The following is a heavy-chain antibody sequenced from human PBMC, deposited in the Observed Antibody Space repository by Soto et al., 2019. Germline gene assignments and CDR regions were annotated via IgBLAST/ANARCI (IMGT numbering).Heavy chain of an antibody. V-gene: IGHV1-69*05. Sequence: QVQLVQSGAEVKKPGSSVKVSCKASGGTFSTYAISWXRXAPGQGLEWMGGIIPIFGTADYAQKFQGRVXXXXXXXXXXXXXXXXXXXXEXTTVYYCARXYYGSGSYYIDYWGQGTLVTVSS. J-gene: IGHJ4*02. CDR3: ARXYYGSGSYYIDY. CDR2: IIPIFGTA. CDR1: GGTFSTYA. D-gene: IGHD3-10*01.